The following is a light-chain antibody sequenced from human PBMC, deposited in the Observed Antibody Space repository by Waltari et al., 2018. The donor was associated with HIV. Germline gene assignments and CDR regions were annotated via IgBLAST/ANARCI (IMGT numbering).Light chain of an antibody. V-gene: IGLV3-1*01. CDR2: QDD. Sequence: SYEVTQPPSVSVSPGQTASIPCSGDKLGDKYAFWYQQKPGQSPVLVIYQDDKRASGIPERGSGSNSGNTATLTISGTQAMDEADYYCQTWDSSTGVFGTGTKVTVL. CDR3: QTWDSSTGV. J-gene: IGLJ1*01. CDR1: KLGDKY.